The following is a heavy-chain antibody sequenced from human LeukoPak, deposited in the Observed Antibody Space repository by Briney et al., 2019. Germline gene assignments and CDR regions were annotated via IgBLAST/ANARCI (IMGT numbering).Heavy chain of an antibody. D-gene: IGHD5-12*01. CDR2: MYPGDSAT. CDR1: GYWFTSYW. CDR3: ARRAGISGYSFYLDS. V-gene: IGHV5-51*01. J-gene: IGHJ4*02. Sequence: GESLKISCRASGYWFTSYWIGWVRQMSGKGLEWMGIMYPGDSATRYSPAFQGHVTISADSSISTAYLQWSSLKVSDTAIYYCARRAGISGYSFYLDSWGQGTLVTVSS.